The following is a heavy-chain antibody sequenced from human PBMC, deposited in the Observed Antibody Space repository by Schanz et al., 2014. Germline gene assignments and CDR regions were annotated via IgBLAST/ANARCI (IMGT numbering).Heavy chain of an antibody. J-gene: IGHJ4*02. Sequence: VKLVESGGGAVRPGGSLRLSCAASGFTFSSYGMHWVRQAPGKGLEWVSALSGSGGSTYYADSVKGRFTISRDNSRNTLYLQRNSLRTEDTAVYYCASPSGYSDYGTYFDFWGQGTLVTVSS. CDR3: ASPSGYSDYGTYFDF. V-gene: IGHV3-NL1*01. CDR2: LSGSGGST. CDR1: GFTFSSYG. D-gene: IGHD5-12*01.